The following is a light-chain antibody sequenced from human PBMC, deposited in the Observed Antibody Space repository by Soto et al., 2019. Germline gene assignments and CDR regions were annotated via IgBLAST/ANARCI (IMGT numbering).Light chain of an antibody. CDR3: QQYAKSTIT. CDR2: GAS. V-gene: IGKV3-20*01. CDR1: QSVGRDY. J-gene: IGKJ5*01. Sequence: EFVLTQSPDTLSVSPGDRATLSCRASQSVGRDYLAWYQQKPGQAPRLLIHGASNRATGIPDRFSGSGSGTDFTLSISRLEPEDVAVYYCQQYAKSTITFGQGTRLEIK.